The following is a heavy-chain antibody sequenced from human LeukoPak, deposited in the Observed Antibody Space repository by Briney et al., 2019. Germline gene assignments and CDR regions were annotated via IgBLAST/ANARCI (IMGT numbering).Heavy chain of an antibody. J-gene: IGHJ4*02. CDR2: MNPNSGNT. Sequence: ASVKVSCKASGYTFTSYDVNWVRQATGQGLEWMGWMNPNSGNTGYAQKFQGRVTMTRNTSISTAYMELSSLRSEDTAVYYCARGQNGVWVGEFSFDYWGQGTLVTVSS. V-gene: IGHV1-8*01. D-gene: IGHD3-10*01. CDR3: ARGQNGVWVGEFSFDY. CDR1: GYTFTSYD.